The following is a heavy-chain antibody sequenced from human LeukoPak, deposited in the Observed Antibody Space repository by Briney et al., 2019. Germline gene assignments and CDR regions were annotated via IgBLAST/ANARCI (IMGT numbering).Heavy chain of an antibody. CDR1: GFXFSSYA. CDR3: AKDLPDYYYDSSAYYYSPFDY. V-gene: IGHV3-23*01. D-gene: IGHD3-22*01. CDR2: ISGSGGST. Sequence: GGSLRLSCVASGFXFSSYAISWVRQAPGKGLEWVSAISGSGGSTYYADSVKGRFTISRDNSKNTLYLQMKSLRAEDTAVYYCAKDLPDYYYDSSAYYYSPFDYWGQGTLVTVSS. J-gene: IGHJ4*02.